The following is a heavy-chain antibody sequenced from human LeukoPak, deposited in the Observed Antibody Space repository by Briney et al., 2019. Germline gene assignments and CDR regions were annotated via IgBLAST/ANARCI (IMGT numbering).Heavy chain of an antibody. CDR1: GFTLSSYW. J-gene: IGHJ4*02. V-gene: IGHV3-7*01. CDR3: AREISDY. Sequence: GGSLRLSCAASGFTLSSYWMSWVRQAPGKGLEWVVNIKQDGSEKYYVDSVKGRFTISRDNAKNSLYLQMNSLRAEDTAVYYCAREISDYWGQGTLVTVSS. CDR2: IKQDGSEK.